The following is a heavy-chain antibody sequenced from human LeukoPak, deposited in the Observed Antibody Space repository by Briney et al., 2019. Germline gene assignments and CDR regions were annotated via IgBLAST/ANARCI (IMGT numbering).Heavy chain of an antibody. V-gene: IGHV4-4*07. CDR3: ARENYGMVITTAYDY. D-gene: IGHD3-22*01. Sequence: SETLSLTCTVSGGSISSYYWSWIRQPAGKGLEWIGRIYTSGSTNYNPSPKSRVTMSVDTSKNQFSLKLSSVTAADTAVYYCARENYGMVITTAYDYWGQGTLVTVSS. CDR2: IYTSGST. J-gene: IGHJ4*02. CDR1: GGSISSYY.